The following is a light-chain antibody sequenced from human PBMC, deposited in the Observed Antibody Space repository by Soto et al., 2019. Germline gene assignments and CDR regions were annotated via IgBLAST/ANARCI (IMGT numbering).Light chain of an antibody. CDR3: QQYNSYPLS. Sequence: DIQMTQSPSTLSAPVGDRVTITCRASQSISSWLAWYQQKPGKAPNLLIHKASSLESGVPSRFSGSGSGTALTLTISSVQSDDFAAYYCQQYNSYPLSFGGGTKVEIK. J-gene: IGKJ4*01. V-gene: IGKV1-5*03. CDR1: QSISSW. CDR2: KAS.